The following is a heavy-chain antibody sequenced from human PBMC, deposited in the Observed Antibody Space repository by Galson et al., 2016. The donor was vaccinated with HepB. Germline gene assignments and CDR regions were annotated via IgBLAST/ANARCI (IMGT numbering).Heavy chain of an antibody. CDR3: TRDLGWGGTGYFDY. Sequence: SLRLSCAASGFTFSSYTMNWVRQAPGKGLEWVSSISSSTSYIYSADSVKGRFTISRDNAKNSLYLQMNSLRVEDTAIYYCTRDLGWGGTGYFDYWGKGTLVTVSS. J-gene: IGHJ4*02. D-gene: IGHD6-19*01. V-gene: IGHV3-21*01. CDR1: GFTFSSYT. CDR2: ISSSTSYI.